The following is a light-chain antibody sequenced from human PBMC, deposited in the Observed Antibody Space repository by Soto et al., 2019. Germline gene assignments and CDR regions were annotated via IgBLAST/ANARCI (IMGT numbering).Light chain of an antibody. J-gene: IGLJ2*01. CDR2: DNN. CDR1: SSNIGNND. V-gene: IGLV1-51*01. CDR3: GTWDSSLSAGFVV. Sequence: QSVLTQPPSVSAAPGQKVTISCSGSSSNIGNNDVSWYQQLPGTAPKLLIYDNNKRPSGIPDRFSGSKSGTSATLGITGLQTGDEADYYCGTWDSSLSAGFVVFGGGTKLTVL.